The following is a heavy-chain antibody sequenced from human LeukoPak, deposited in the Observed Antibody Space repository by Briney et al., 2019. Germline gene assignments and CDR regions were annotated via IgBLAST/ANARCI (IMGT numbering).Heavy chain of an antibody. J-gene: IGHJ3*01. CDR2: IYSDGGST. CDR3: ATHAGHGFSF. CDR1: GFTFSTTW. V-gene: IGHV3-74*01. D-gene: IGHD3/OR15-3a*01. Sequence: GGSLRLSCAASGFTFSTTWMRWVRHAPGKGLVWVSRIYSDGGSTTYADSVKGRFPISRDNAKNTLYLQMNTLRPEDTAVYNCATHAGHGFSFWGQGTMVTVSS.